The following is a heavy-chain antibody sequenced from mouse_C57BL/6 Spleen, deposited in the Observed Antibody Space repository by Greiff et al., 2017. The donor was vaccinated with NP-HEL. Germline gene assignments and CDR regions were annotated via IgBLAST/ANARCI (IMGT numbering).Heavy chain of an antibody. CDR2: IDPSDSAT. V-gene: IGHV1-52*01. D-gene: IGHD2-2*01. CDR1: GYTFTSYW. Sequence: VQLQQSGAELVRPGSSVKLSCKASGYTFTSYWMHWVKQRPIQGLEWIGNIDPSDSATHYHQKFKDKATLTVDKSSSPAYMQLTSLTSEDSAVFVCARKGIYYGDDDYWGQGTTLTVSS. J-gene: IGHJ2*01. CDR3: ARKGIYYGDDDY.